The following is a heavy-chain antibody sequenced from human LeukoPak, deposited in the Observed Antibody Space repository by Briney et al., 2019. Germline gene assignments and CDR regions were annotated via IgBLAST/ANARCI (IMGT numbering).Heavy chain of an antibody. Sequence: EASETLSLTCTVSAGSISSDSWNWIRQPPGQGLEWIGYINHSGGTKYNPSLESRVTIPIDTSKNQFSLKLRSVTVADTAVYYRTSLPFDGSTRSFGWFDPWGQGTLVTVSS. V-gene: IGHV4-59*01. CDR1: AGSISSDS. J-gene: IGHJ5*02. CDR3: TSLPFDGSTRSFGWFDP. D-gene: IGHD1-26*01. CDR2: INHSGGT.